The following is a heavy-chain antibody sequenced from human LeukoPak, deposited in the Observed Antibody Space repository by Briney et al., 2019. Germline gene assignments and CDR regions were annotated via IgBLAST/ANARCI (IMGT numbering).Heavy chain of an antibody. CDR1: GFTFSSYA. CDR3: AKGWYFDL. CDR2: ISGSGGNT. Sequence: PGGSLRLSCAASGFTFSSYAMSWVRQAPGEGLEWVSAISGSGGNTYYADSVKGRFTISRDNSKNTLYLQMNSLRAEDTTVYYWAKGWYFDLWGRGTLVTVSS. J-gene: IGHJ2*01. V-gene: IGHV3-23*01.